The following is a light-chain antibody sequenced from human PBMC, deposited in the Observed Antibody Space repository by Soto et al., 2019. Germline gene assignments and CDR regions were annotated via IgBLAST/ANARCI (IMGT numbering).Light chain of an antibody. CDR3: QQRSNWPPWT. J-gene: IGKJ1*01. V-gene: IGKV3D-20*02. Sequence: EIVLTQSPGTLSLSPGERATLSCRAIQSVSSSYLAWYQQKPGQAPRLLIYGASSRATGIPDRFSGSGSGTDLTLTISRLEPEDFAVYYCQQRSNWPPWTFGQGTKVDIK. CDR2: GAS. CDR1: QSVSSSY.